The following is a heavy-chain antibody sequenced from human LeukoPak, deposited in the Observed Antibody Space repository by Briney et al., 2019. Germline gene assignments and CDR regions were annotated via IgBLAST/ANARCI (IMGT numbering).Heavy chain of an antibody. CDR3: ARSYSSTWYGDY. D-gene: IGHD6-13*01. CDR2: ISSSGSAI. CDR1: GFTFSDYY. J-gene: IGHJ4*02. V-gene: IGHV3-11*01. Sequence: GGSLRLSCTASGFTFSDYYMSWIRQAPGKGLEWVSYISSSGSAIYYADSVKGRFTISRDNTKNSLYLQMNTLRAEDTAMFYCARSYSSTWYGDYWGQGTLVTVSS.